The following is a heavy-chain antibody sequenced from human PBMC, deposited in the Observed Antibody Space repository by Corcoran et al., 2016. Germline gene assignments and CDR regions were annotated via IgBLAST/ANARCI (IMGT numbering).Heavy chain of an antibody. V-gene: IGHV1-2*02. CDR3: ASASVSGIYGGNSRWFDP. Sequence: QVQLVQSGAEVKKPGASVKVSCKASGYTFTGYYMHWVRQAPGQGLEGMGWINPNSGGKNYAQKYQGRVTMTRDTSISTAYMEMSRLRSDDTAVYYCASASVSGIYGGNSRWFDPWGQGTLVTVSS. J-gene: IGHJ5*02. CDR2: INPNSGGK. CDR1: GYTFTGYY. D-gene: IGHD2-21*02.